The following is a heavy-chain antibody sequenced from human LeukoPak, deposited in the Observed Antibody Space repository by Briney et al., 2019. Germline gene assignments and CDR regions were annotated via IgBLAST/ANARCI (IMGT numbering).Heavy chain of an antibody. CDR3: ARDVLAAAGTADY. CDR1: GGSFSGYY. V-gene: IGHV4-34*01. J-gene: IGHJ4*02. D-gene: IGHD6-13*01. CDR2: INHSGST. Sequence: SETLSLTCAVYGGSFSGYYWSWIRQPPGKGLEWIGEINHSGSTNYNPSLKSRVTISVDTSKNQFSLKLSSVTAADTAVYYCARDVLAAAGTADYWGQGTLVTVSS.